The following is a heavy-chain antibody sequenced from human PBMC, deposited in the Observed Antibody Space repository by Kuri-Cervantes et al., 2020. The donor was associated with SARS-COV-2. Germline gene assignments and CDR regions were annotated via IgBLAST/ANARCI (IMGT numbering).Heavy chain of an antibody. Sequence: SQTLSLTCAVYGGSFSGYYWSWIRQPPGKGLEWIGSIYHSGSTFYNPSLKSRVTISVDTSKNQFSLKLSSVTAADTAVYYCARGYSSSSDYGYWGQGTLVTVSS. J-gene: IGHJ4*02. CDR3: ARGYSSSSDYGY. D-gene: IGHD6-6*01. CDR2: IYHSGST. V-gene: IGHV4-34*01. CDR1: GGSFSGYY.